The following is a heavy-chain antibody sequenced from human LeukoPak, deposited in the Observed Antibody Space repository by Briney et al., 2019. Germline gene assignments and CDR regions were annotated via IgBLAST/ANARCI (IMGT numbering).Heavy chain of an antibody. Sequence: SETLSLTCAVYGGSFSGYYWSWIRQPPGKGLEWIGEINHSGSTNYNPSLKSRVTTSVDTSKNQFSLKLSSVTAADTAVYYCARGKGRLAPLYYYYYYGMDVWGQGTTVTVSS. CDR2: INHSGST. D-gene: IGHD3-16*01. CDR3: ARGKGRLAPLYYYYYYGMDV. CDR1: GGSFSGYY. J-gene: IGHJ6*02. V-gene: IGHV4-34*01.